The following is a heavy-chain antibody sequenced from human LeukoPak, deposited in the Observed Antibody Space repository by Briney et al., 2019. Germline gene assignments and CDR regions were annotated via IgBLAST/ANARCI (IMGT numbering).Heavy chain of an antibody. V-gene: IGHV3-53*01. CDR2: IYSGGST. CDR3: ARGVRSNYYDSSGYYYVWFDP. D-gene: IGHD3-22*01. CDR1: GFTVSSNY. Sequence: GGSLRLSCAASGFTVSSNYMSWVRQAPGKGLEWVSVIYSGGSTYYADSVKGRFTISRDNSKNTLYLQMNSLRAEDTAVYYCARGVRSNYYDSSGYYYVWFDPWGQGTLVTVSS. J-gene: IGHJ5*02.